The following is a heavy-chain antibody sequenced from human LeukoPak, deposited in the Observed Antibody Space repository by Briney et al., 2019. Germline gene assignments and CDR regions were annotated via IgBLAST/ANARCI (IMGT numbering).Heavy chain of an antibody. CDR1: GYTFTSYY. J-gene: IGHJ6*03. CDR3: ARGGHRLGYGSYSGYYYYMDV. CDR2: INPSGGST. Sequence: ASVKVSCKASGYTFTSYYMHWVRQAPGQGLEWMGIINPSGGSTSYAQKFQGRVTMTRDTSTSTVYMELSSLRSEDTAVYYCARGGHRLGYGSYSGYYYYMDVWGKGTTVTISS. D-gene: IGHD1-26*01. V-gene: IGHV1-46*01.